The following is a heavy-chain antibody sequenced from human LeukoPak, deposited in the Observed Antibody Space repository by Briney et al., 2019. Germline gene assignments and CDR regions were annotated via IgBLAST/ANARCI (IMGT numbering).Heavy chain of an antibody. CDR2: IIPIFGTA. D-gene: IGHD4-17*01. V-gene: IGHV1-69*01. CDR1: GGTFSSYA. J-gene: IGHJ4*02. CDR3: ARVLPSDVTVTTH. Sequence: SVKVSCKASGGTFSSYAISWVRQAPGQGLEWMGGIIPIFGTANYAQKFQGRVTITADESTSTAYRELSSLRSEDTAVYYCARVLPSDVTVTTHWGQGTLVTVSS.